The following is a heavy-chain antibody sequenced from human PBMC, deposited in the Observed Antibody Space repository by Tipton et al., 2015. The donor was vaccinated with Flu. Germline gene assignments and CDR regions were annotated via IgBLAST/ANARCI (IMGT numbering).Heavy chain of an antibody. CDR1: GCTFTSYG. CDR3: ARGPDYYSWKSSHAFDI. J-gene: IGHJ3*02. CDR2: ISAYNGNT. D-gene: IGHD2-21*01. V-gene: IGHV1-18*04. Sequence: QLVQSGAEVKKPGASVKVSCKASGCTFTSYGISWVRQAPGQGLEWMGWISAYNGNTNYAQKLQGRVTMTTDTSTSTAYMELRSLRSDDTAVYYCARGPDYYSWKSSHAFDIWGQGTMVTVSS.